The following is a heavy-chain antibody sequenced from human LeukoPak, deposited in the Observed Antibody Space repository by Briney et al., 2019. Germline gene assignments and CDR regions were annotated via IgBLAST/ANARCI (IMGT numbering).Heavy chain of an antibody. Sequence: SETLSLTCTVSGGSLNSGRDSWSWVRQSAGKGLEWIGRVSSTGSTNYNAALKSRVAISVDTSKNQFSLKLSSVTAADTAVYYCASSPFHYGILTGYGNDHYYYYYGMDVWGQGTTVTVSS. D-gene: IGHD3-9*01. CDR1: GGSLNSGRDS. CDR2: VSSTGST. J-gene: IGHJ6*02. V-gene: IGHV4-61*02. CDR3: ASSPFHYGILTGYGNDHYYYYYGMDV.